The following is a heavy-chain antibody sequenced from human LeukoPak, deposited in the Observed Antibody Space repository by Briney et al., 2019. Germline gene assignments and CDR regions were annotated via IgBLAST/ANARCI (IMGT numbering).Heavy chain of an antibody. CDR2: IYPGDSDT. D-gene: IGHD5-18*01. J-gene: IGHJ4*02. Sequence: GESLRISCKGSGYSFTSYWIGWVRQMPGKGLEWMGIIYPGDSDTRYSPSFQGQVTISADKSISTAYLQWSGLKASDTATYYCARHDTAMFNDYWGQGTLVTVSS. V-gene: IGHV5-51*01. CDR3: ARHDTAMFNDY. CDR1: GYSFTSYW.